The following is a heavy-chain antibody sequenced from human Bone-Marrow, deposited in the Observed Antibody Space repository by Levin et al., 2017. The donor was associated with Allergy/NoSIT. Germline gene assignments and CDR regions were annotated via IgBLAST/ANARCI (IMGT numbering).Heavy chain of an antibody. Sequence: ASVKVSCKASGYTFTSYDINWVRQATGQGLEWMGWMNPNSGNTGYAQKFQGRVTMTRNTSISTAYMELSSLRSEDTAVYYCARVDAATVRNWFDPWGQGTLVTVSS. V-gene: IGHV1-8*01. J-gene: IGHJ5*02. CDR2: MNPNSGNT. D-gene: IGHD2-15*01. CDR1: GYTFTSYD. CDR3: ARVDAATVRNWFDP.